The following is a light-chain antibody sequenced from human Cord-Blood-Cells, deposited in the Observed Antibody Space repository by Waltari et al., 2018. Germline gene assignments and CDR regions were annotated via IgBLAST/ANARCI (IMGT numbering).Light chain of an antibody. J-gene: IGKJ3*01. CDR2: GAS. V-gene: IGKV3-20*01. CDR1: QSVSNSY. CDR3: QQYGSSPT. Sequence: EIELTQSPGPLSLSPGERATLSCRASQSVSNSYLAWYQQKPGQAPRLLIYGASIRATGIPDRCSGSGSGTDFTLTISRLEPEDFAVYYCQQYGSSPTFGPGTKVDIK.